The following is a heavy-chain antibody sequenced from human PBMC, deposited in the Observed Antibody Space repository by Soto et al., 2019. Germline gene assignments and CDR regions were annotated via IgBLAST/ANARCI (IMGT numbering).Heavy chain of an antibody. J-gene: IGHJ5*02. Sequence: GESLKISCKGFGYSFTSYWIGWVRQMPGKGLEWMGIIYPGDSDTRYSPSFQGQVTISVDKSISTAYLQWSSLKASDTAMYYCARRGVPIPSALDSLNWFDPWGRGTLVSVSS. CDR1: GYSFTSYW. CDR2: IYPGDSDT. D-gene: IGHD2-2*01. V-gene: IGHV5-51*01. CDR3: ARRGVPIPSALDSLNWFDP.